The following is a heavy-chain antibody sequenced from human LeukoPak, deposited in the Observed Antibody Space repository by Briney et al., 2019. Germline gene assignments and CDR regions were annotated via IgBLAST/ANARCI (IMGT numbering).Heavy chain of an antibody. Sequence: GASVKVSCKASGYTFTINGISWVRHAPGQGLEWLGWVSANSGNTIYAERFQGRVSMARNTSTGTAYMDLTSLRYDDTAVYYCARDGGYDFDLWGQGTLLTVSS. CDR1: GYTFTING. CDR2: VSANSGNT. D-gene: IGHD4-23*01. CDR3: ARDGGYDFDL. V-gene: IGHV1-18*01. J-gene: IGHJ4*02.